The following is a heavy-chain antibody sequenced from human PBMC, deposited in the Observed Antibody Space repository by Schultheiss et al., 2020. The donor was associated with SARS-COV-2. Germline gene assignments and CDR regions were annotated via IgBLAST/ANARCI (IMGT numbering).Heavy chain of an antibody. Sequence: SETLSLTCTVSGGSISSYYWSWIRQPAGKGLEWIGRIYTSGSTNYNPSLKSRVTMSVDTSKNQFSLKLSSVTAADTAVYYCARVVPEYSSSSRGHAFDIWGQGTMVTVSS. CDR1: GGSISSYY. CDR2: IYTSGST. CDR3: ARVVPEYSSSSRGHAFDI. V-gene: IGHV4-4*07. D-gene: IGHD6-6*01. J-gene: IGHJ3*02.